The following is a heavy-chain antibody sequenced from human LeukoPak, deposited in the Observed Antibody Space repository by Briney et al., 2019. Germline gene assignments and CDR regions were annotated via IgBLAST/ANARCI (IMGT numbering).Heavy chain of an antibody. V-gene: IGHV3-7*01. CDR3: ARDGPRGGFDY. J-gene: IGHJ4*02. CDR1: GFNFSSYW. D-gene: IGHD3-10*01. Sequence: PGGSLRLSXAVSGFNFSSYWMSWVRQAPGKGLEWVGNTKQDGSEKDYVDSVKGRFTISRDNAKNSLYLQMNSLRAEDTAVYYCARDGPRGGFDYWGQGTLVTVSS. CDR2: TKQDGSEK.